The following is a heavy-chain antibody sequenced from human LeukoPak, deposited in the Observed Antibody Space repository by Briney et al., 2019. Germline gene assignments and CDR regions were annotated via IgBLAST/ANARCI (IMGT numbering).Heavy chain of an antibody. CDR1: GFTFSSYL. V-gene: IGHV3-74*01. J-gene: IGHJ4*02. Sequence: PGGSLRLSCAASGFTFSSYLMHWVRQAPGKGLVWVSRINSDGSSTSYADSVKGRFTISRDNAKNTLYLQMNSLRAEDTAVYYCAREGPYGSGSSYDYWGQGTLVTVSS. CDR2: INSDGSST. CDR3: AREGPYGSGSSYDY. D-gene: IGHD3-10*01.